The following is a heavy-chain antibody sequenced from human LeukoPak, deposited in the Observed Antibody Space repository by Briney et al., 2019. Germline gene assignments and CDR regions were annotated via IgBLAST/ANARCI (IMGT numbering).Heavy chain of an antibody. CDR1: GYTFTYYD. Sequence: ASVKFSCKASGYTFTYYDINWVRQATGQGLEWMGWMNPNSGNTGYAQKFQGRVTMTRNTSISTAYMELSSLRSEDTAVYYCARSRLLWFGELLGYWGQGTLVTVSS. CDR2: MNPNSGNT. CDR3: ARSRLLWFGELLGY. D-gene: IGHD3-10*01. V-gene: IGHV1-8*01. J-gene: IGHJ4*02.